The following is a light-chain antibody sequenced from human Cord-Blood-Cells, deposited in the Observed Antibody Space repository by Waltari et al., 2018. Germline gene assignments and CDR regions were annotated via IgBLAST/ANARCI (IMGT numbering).Light chain of an antibody. CDR1: QSISSY. CDR3: QQRSNWPPIFT. V-gene: IGKV3-11*01. Sequence: EIVLTQSPATLSLSPGERAPLPRRSSQSISSYLAWYQQKPGQAPRPLIYDASNSATGIPARFSGSGSGTDFTLTISSLEPEDFAVYYCQQRSNWPPIFTFGPGTKVDIK. J-gene: IGKJ3*01. CDR2: DAS.